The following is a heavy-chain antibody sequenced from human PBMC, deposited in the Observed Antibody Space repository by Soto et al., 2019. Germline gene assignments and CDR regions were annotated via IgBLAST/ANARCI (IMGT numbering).Heavy chain of an antibody. CDR1: GYTFTTYG. D-gene: IGHD3-10*01. Sequence: QVQLVQSGAEVKKPGASVKVSCKASGYTFTTYGISWVRQAPGQGLEWMGWISAYNGNTNYAQKLQGRVTMTTDTATSTAYVELRSRRSDATAVYYCARAGTMGRGDYYYHGMDLWGQGTTVTVSS. J-gene: IGHJ6*02. CDR2: ISAYNGNT. CDR3: ARAGTMGRGDYYYHGMDL. V-gene: IGHV1-18*01.